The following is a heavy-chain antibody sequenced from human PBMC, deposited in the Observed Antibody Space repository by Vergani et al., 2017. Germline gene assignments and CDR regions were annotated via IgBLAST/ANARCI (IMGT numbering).Heavy chain of an antibody. V-gene: IGHV4-34*01. D-gene: IGHD3-22*01. Sequence: QVQLQQWGAGLLKPSETLSLTCAVYGGSFSGYYWSWIRQPPGKGLEWIGEINHSGSTNYNPSLKSRVTISVDTSKNQFSLKLSSVTAAETAVYYCARRPTYYYDSSGYYRSDLGAFDIWGQGTMVTVSS. CDR2: INHSGST. CDR3: ARRPTYYYDSSGYYRSDLGAFDI. J-gene: IGHJ3*02. CDR1: GGSFSGYY.